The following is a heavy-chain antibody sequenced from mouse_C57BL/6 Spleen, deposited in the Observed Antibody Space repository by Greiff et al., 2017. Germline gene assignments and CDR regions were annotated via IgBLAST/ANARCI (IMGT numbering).Heavy chain of an antibody. Sequence: VQLVESGAELAKPGASVKLSCKASGYTFTSYWMHWVKQRPGQGLEWIGYINPSSGYTKYNQKFKDKATLTADKSSSTAYMQLSNLTYEDSAVYYCARGLWLRREVYYYAMDYWGQGTSVTVSS. CDR3: ARGLWLRREVYYYAMDY. CDR1: GYTFTSYW. V-gene: IGHV1-7*01. CDR2: INPSSGYT. D-gene: IGHD2-2*01. J-gene: IGHJ4*01.